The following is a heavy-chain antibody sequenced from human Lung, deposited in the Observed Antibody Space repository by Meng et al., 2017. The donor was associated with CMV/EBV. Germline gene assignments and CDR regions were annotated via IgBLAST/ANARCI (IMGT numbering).Heavy chain of an antibody. CDR3: VTDDLCSGGDCSVGY. J-gene: IGHJ4*02. Sequence: ASVKVSCKVSGYSLIELSMQWVRQAPGKGLEWMGGFDPEDGETIYAQQFQGRVTLTEDTSTNTAYMELRSLKSADTAVYYCVTDDLCSGGDCSVGYWGQGVLVTVSS. D-gene: IGHD2-21*02. CDR1: GYSLIELS. V-gene: IGHV1-24*01. CDR2: FDPEDGET.